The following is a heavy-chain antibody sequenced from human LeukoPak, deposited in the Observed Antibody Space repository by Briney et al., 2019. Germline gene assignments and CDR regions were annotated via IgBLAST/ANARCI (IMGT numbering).Heavy chain of an antibody. D-gene: IGHD3-9*01. Sequence: ETGGSLRLSCTASGFTFGDYAMSWFRQAPGKGLEWVGFIRSKAYGGTTEYAASVKGRFTISRDDSQSIAYLQMNSLKTQHTTLYYCTRRYFDWLSFIDYWGQGTLVTVSS. CDR1: GFTFGDYA. CDR3: TRRYFDWLSFIDY. CDR2: IRSKAYGGTT. V-gene: IGHV3-49*03. J-gene: IGHJ4*02.